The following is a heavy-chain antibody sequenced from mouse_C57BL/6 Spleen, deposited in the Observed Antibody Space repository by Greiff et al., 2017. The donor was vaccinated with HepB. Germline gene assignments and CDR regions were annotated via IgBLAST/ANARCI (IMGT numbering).Heavy chain of an antibody. Sequence: EVQVVESGEGLVKPGGSLKLSCAASGFTFSSYAMSWVRQTPEKRLEWVAYISSGGDYIYYADTVKGRFTISRDNARNTLYLQMSSLKSEDTAMYYCTREGVPQAMDYWGQGTSVTVSS. CDR1: GFTFSSYA. V-gene: IGHV5-9-1*02. D-gene: IGHD5-1*01. CDR3: TREGVPQAMDY. J-gene: IGHJ4*01. CDR2: ISSGGDYI.